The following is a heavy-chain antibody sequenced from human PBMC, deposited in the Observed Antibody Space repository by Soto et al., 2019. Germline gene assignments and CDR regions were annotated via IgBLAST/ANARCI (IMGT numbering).Heavy chain of an antibody. CDR1: GFTFSSYW. V-gene: IGHV3-7*03. Sequence: HPGGSLRLSCAACGFTFSSYWMSWVRQAPGKGLEWVANIKQDGSEKYYVDSVKGRFTISRDNAKNSLYLQMNSLRAEDTAVYYCARYSYALPYFDYWGQGTLVTVSS. J-gene: IGHJ4*02. CDR2: IKQDGSEK. CDR3: ARYSYALPYFDY. D-gene: IGHD5-18*01.